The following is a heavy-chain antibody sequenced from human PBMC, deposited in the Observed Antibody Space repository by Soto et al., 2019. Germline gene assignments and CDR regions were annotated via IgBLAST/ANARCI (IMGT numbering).Heavy chain of an antibody. CDR3: AREYANSPEAFDF. Sequence: TLSLTCTVSGGSISSDSHNWSWIRQPPGKGLEWIGYIYYTGSTNYNPSLKSRVTISLDTSRNQFSLKLSSVTAADTAVFYCAREYANSPEAFDFWGQGALVTVSS. V-gene: IGHV4-61*01. D-gene: IGHD2-2*01. CDR1: GGSISSDSHN. CDR2: IYYTGST. J-gene: IGHJ4*02.